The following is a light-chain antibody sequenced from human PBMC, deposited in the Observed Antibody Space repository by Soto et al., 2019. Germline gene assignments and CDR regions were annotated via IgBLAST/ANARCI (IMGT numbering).Light chain of an antibody. CDR2: ASS. CDR1: QDIRSY. Sequence: DIQLTQSPSFLSVSVGDRVTITCRASQDIRSYLAWYQRKPGKAPKLLTYASSYVQSGVPSRFSSSDSGTEYTLTITGLQPEDFATYYCQQVKTFPRTFGQGTKVEIK. CDR3: QQVKTFPRT. J-gene: IGKJ1*01. V-gene: IGKV1-9*01.